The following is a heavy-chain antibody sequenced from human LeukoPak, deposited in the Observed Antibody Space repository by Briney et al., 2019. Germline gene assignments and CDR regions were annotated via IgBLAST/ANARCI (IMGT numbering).Heavy chain of an antibody. D-gene: IGHD3-22*01. J-gene: IGHJ1*01. Sequence: GGSLRLSCAASGFTFSTYALSWVRQAPGKGLEWVSSINGGGDSTNYADSVKGRFTISRDNSKNTLYLQMNCLRAEDTAVYYCATYSSLNRREFQFWGQGTLLTVSS. CDR3: ATYSSLNRREFQF. CDR1: GFTFSTYA. V-gene: IGHV3-23*01. CDR2: INGGGDST.